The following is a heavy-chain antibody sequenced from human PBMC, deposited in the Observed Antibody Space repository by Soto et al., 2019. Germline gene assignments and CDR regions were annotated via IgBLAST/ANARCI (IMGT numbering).Heavy chain of an antibody. V-gene: IGHV3-21*01. J-gene: IGHJ4*02. CDR1: GFTFSSYS. Sequence: GGSLRLSCAASGFTFSSYSMNWVRQAPGKGLEWVSSISSSSSYIYYADSVKGRFTISRDNAKNSLYLQMNSLRAEDTAVYYCARDSSFWSGYYSFDYWGQGTLVTVYS. D-gene: IGHD3-3*01. CDR2: ISSSSSYI. CDR3: ARDSSFWSGYYSFDY.